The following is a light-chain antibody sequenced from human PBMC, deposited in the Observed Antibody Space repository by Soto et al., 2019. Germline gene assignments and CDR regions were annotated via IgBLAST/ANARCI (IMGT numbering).Light chain of an antibody. CDR3: QQYYSYPIT. CDR2: AAS. V-gene: IGKV1-8*01. Sequence: AIRMTQSPSSFSASTGDRVTITCRASQGISSNLAWYQQKPGKAPKLLIYAASTLQGGVPSRFSGSGSGTDFTLIIRCLLAEDFSTYYCQQYYSYPITFGQGTRLEIK. CDR1: QGISSN. J-gene: IGKJ5*01.